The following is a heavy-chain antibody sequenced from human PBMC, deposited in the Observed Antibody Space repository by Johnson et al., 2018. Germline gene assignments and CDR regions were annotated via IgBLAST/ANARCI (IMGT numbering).Heavy chain of an antibody. Sequence: VQLQESGGGLVKPGGSLRLSCAASGLTFSSFNMNWVRQAPWKGLEWVSAITNSRRSYIYYADSVRGRFTISRDNAKNSLYLQMNSLRAEDTAIYYCATNDYGSLLGDWCQGTLVTVSS. J-gene: IGHJ4*02. D-gene: IGHD4-17*01. V-gene: IGHV3-21*01. CDR1: GLTFSSFN. CDR2: ITNSRRSYI. CDR3: ATNDYGSLLGD.